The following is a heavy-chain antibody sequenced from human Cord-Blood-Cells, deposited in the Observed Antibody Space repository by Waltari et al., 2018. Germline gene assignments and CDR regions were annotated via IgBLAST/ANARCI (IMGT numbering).Heavy chain of an antibody. CDR3: ARGVPMVRGVTDAFDI. Sequence: QVQLHQCGAGLLKPSETLSLTCAVDGGSLSGYYWTWIRQPPGKGLEWIGEINHSGSTNYNPSLKSRVTISVDTSKNQFSLKLSSVTAADTAVYYCARGVPMVRGVTDAFDIWGQGTMVTDSS. D-gene: IGHD3-10*01. CDR2: INHSGST. V-gene: IGHV4-34*01. CDR1: GGSLSGYY. J-gene: IGHJ3*02.